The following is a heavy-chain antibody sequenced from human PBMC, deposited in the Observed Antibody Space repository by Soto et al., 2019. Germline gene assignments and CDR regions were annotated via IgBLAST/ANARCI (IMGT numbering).Heavy chain of an antibody. V-gene: IGHV4-4*02. J-gene: IGHJ4*02. CDR1: GDSINGNY. CDR3: ARNRGYSQGD. D-gene: IGHD5-18*01. Sequence: QVQLQESGPGLVEPSETLSLTCAVSGDSINGNYWSWVRQPPGKGPEWIGEIYDSGTTYYNPSLNRRATISLDKSKNQFFLNLNFVTAADTAVYYCARNRGYSQGDWGPGILVTVSS. CDR2: IYDSGTT.